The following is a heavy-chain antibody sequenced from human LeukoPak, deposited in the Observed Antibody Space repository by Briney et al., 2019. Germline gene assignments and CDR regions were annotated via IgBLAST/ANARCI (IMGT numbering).Heavy chain of an antibody. CDR1: GYSISSGYY. Sequence: SETLSLTCTVSGYSISSGYYWGWIRQPPGKGLEWIGSIYHSGSTYYNPSLKSRVTISVDTSKNQFSLKLSSVTAADTAVYYCARPGRDYGGNMHAFDIWGQGTMVTVSS. V-gene: IGHV4-38-2*02. CDR3: ARPGRDYGGNMHAFDI. CDR2: IYHSGST. J-gene: IGHJ3*02. D-gene: IGHD4-23*01.